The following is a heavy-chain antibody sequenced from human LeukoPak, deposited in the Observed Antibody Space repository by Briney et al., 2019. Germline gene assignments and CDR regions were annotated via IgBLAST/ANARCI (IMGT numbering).Heavy chain of an antibody. J-gene: IGHJ3*02. Sequence: GGALRLSCAASGFTFSSYEMNWVRQAPGKGLEWVAYISSSGSTIYYADSVKGRFTISRDNAKNSVYLQMNSLRAEDTAVYYCAIDSSGYSQDASDIWGQGTMVTVSS. CDR3: AIDSSGYSQDASDI. CDR2: ISSSGSTI. V-gene: IGHV3-48*03. CDR1: GFTFSSYE. D-gene: IGHD3-22*01.